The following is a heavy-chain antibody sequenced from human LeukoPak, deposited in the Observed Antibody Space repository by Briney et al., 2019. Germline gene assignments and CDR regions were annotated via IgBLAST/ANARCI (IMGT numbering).Heavy chain of an antibody. D-gene: IGHD3-10*01. CDR2: INHSGST. Sequence: SETLSLTCAVSGYSISSGYYWSWIRQPPGKGLEWIGEINHSGSTNYNPSLKSRVTISVDTSKNQFSLKLSSVTAADTAVYYCARRPALVWFGELLPPYYFDYWGQGTLVTVSS. CDR3: ARRPALVWFGELLPPYYFDY. V-gene: IGHV4-34*01. CDR1: GYSISSGYY. J-gene: IGHJ4*02.